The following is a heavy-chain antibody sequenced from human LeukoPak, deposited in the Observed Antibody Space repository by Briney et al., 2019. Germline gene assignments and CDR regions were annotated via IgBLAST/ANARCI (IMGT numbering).Heavy chain of an antibody. CDR1: GGTFSSYA. V-gene: IGHV1-69*13. J-gene: IGHJ6*02. Sequence: GASVKVSCKASGGTFSSYAISWVRQAPGQGLEWMGGIIPIFGTANYAQKFQGRVAITADESTSTAYMELSSLRSEDTAVYYCARAPYCSGTSCYTGGWDYYGMDVWGQGTTVTVSS. D-gene: IGHD2-2*02. CDR2: IIPIFGTA. CDR3: ARAPYCSGTSCYTGGWDYYGMDV.